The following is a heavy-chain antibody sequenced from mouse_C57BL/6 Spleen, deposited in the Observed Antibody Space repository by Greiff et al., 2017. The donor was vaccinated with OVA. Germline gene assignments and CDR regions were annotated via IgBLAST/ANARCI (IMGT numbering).Heavy chain of an antibody. Sequence: VQLQQSGAALVRPGASVTLSCKASGYTFTDYEMHWVKQTPVHGLEWIGAIDPETGATVYNQKFKGQAILTADKSSSTAYMELRSLTSEDCAVDYCTPLRWLLLGGDAMDYWGQGTSVTVSS. CDR1: GYTFTDYE. CDR3: TPLRWLLLGGDAMDY. CDR2: IDPETGAT. V-gene: IGHV1-15*01. D-gene: IGHD2-3*01. J-gene: IGHJ4*01.